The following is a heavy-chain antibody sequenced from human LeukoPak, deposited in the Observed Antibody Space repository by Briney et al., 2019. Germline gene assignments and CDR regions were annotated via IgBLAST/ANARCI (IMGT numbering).Heavy chain of an antibody. J-gene: IGHJ4*02. CDR2: ISYDGSNK. D-gene: IGHD5-18*01. Sequence: GGSLRLSCAASGFTFSSYSMNWVRQAPGKGLEWVAVISYDGSNKYYADSVKGRFTISRDNSKNTLYLQMNSLRAEDTAVYYCAKDQGGYGHSAIDYWGQGTLVTVSS. CDR3: AKDQGGYGHSAIDY. V-gene: IGHV3-30*18. CDR1: GFTFSSYS.